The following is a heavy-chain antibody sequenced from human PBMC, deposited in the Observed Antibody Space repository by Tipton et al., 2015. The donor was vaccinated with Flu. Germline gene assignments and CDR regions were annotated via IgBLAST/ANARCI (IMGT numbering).Heavy chain of an antibody. CDR3: ARFVVVPAAMGNYFDY. V-gene: IGHV4-61*01. CDR1: GGSVSSGSYY. J-gene: IGHJ4*02. CDR2: IYYSGST. Sequence: TLSLTCTVSGGSVSSGSYYWSWIRQPPGKGLEWIGYIYYSGSTNYNPSLKSRVTMSVDTSKNQFSLKLSSVTAADTAVYYCARFVVVPAAMGNYFDYWGQGTLVTVSS. D-gene: IGHD2-2*01.